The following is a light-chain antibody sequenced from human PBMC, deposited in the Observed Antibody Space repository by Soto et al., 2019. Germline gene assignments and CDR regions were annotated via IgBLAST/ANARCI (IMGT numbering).Light chain of an antibody. CDR3: QQNGSLPIT. J-gene: IGKJ1*01. CDR1: QSLTGGY. CDR2: SAS. Sequence: DIVLTQSPGTLSLSPGERATLSCRASQSLTGGYLAWFQQKPGQTPRLLIYSASNRATGIPDRFSGSGSGTDFTLTISRLVPEDFVVYYCQQNGSLPITFGQGTKVEV. V-gene: IGKV3-20*01.